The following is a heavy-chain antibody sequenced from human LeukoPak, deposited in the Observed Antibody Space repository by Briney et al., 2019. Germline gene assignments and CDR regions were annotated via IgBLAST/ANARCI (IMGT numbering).Heavy chain of an antibody. J-gene: IGHJ6*03. Sequence: PGGSLRLSCAASGFTFSSYEMNWVRQAPGKGLEWVSYISSSGSTIYYADSVKGRFTISRDNSKNTLYLQMNSLRAEDTAVYYCARSPTSGSYGVHYYYYYYMDVWGKGTTVTVSS. V-gene: IGHV3-48*03. CDR2: ISSSGSTI. CDR1: GFTFSSYE. CDR3: ARSPTSGSYGVHYYYYYYMDV. D-gene: IGHD1-26*01.